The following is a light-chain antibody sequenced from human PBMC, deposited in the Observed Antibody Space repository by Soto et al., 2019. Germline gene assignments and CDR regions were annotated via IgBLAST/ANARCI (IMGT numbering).Light chain of an antibody. Sequence: DIQMTQSPSSLSASVGDRVTITCRASQSISSYLNWYQQKPGKAPKLLIYAASSLQSGVPSRFSCSGSGTDFTLTISSLQPEDFATYYCRQSYSTLFTFGPGTKVDIK. CDR2: AAS. CDR1: QSISSY. CDR3: RQSYSTLFT. V-gene: IGKV1-39*01. J-gene: IGKJ3*01.